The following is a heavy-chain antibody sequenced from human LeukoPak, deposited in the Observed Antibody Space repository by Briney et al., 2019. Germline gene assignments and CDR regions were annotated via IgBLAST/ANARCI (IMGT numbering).Heavy chain of an antibody. CDR2: ISWNNGPI. V-gene: IGHV3-9*01. Sequence: PVQPLDSVLMISWNNGPIGYADSVKGRFTISRDNVKHSLYLQMNSLRAEDTAVYYCAELGITMIGGVWGKGTTVTISS. J-gene: IGHJ6*04. D-gene: IGHD3-10*02. CDR3: AELGITMIGGV.